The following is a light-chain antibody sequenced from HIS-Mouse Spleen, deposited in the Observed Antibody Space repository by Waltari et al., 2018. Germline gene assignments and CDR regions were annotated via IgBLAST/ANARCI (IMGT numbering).Light chain of an antibody. J-gene: IGLJ3*02. CDR1: SSDVGGYNS. Sequence: QSALTQPASVSGSPGPSIPISCTGTSSDVGGYNSVSWYQQHPGNAPKLMIYEVSNRPSGVSNRFSGSKSGNTASLTISGLQAEDEADYYCSSYTSSSTWVFGGGTKLTVL. CDR3: SSYTSSSTWV. CDR2: EVS. V-gene: IGLV2-14*01.